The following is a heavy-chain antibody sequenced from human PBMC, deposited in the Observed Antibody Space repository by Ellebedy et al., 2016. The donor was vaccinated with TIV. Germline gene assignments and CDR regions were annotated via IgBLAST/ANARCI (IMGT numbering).Heavy chain of an antibody. Sequence: GESLKISCAASGFTFSNYWMHWVRQVPGEGLMWVSRINSDGSATSYADSVKGRFTISRDNAKDTLYLQMNSLRAEDTAVYYCARDGRGRTGRADYWGQGALVTVSS. J-gene: IGHJ4*02. CDR3: ARDGRGRTGRADY. V-gene: IGHV3-74*01. D-gene: IGHD2-15*01. CDR1: GFTFSNYW. CDR2: INSDGSAT.